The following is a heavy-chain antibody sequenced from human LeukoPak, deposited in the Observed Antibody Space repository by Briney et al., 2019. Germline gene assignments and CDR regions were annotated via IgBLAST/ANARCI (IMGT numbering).Heavy chain of an antibody. D-gene: IGHD3-3*01. CDR1: GFTFDDYG. V-gene: IGHV3-20*01. CDR3: ARALYYDFWSGSPDDAFDI. Sequence: GGSLRLSCAASGFTFDDYGMSWVRQAPGKGLEWVSGINWNGGSTGYADSVKGRFTISRDNAKNSPYLQMNSLRAEDTALYHCARALYYDFWSGSPDDAFDIWGQGTMVTVSS. J-gene: IGHJ3*02. CDR2: INWNGGST.